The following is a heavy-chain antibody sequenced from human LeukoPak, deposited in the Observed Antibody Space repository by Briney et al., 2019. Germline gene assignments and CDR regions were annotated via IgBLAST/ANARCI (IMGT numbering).Heavy chain of an antibody. D-gene: IGHD3-10*01. Sequence: AWVKVSCKASGGTFSSYAISWVRQAPGQGLEWMGRIIPILGIANYAQKFQGRVTITADKSTSTAYMELSSLRSEDTAVYYCARMATYGSGSYYRTNDYWGQGTLVTVSS. CDR1: GGTFSSYA. CDR3: ARMATYGSGSYYRTNDY. CDR2: IIPILGIA. J-gene: IGHJ4*02. V-gene: IGHV1-69*04.